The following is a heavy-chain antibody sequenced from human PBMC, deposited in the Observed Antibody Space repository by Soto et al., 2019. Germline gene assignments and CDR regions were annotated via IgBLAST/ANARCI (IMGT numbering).Heavy chain of an antibody. V-gene: IGHV4-30-4*01. D-gene: IGHD3-10*01. CDR1: GGSISSGDYY. CDR3: ARDLNYGLYYFDY. Sequence: SETLSLTCTVSGGSISSGDYYWSWIRQPPGKGLEWIGYIYYSGSTYYNPSLKSRVNISVDTSKNQLSLKLTSVTAADTAVYYCARDLNYGLYYFDYWGQGTLVTVSS. CDR2: IYYSGST. J-gene: IGHJ4*02.